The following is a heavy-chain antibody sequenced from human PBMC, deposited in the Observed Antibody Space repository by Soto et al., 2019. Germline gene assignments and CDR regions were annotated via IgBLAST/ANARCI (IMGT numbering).Heavy chain of an antibody. J-gene: IGHJ4*02. D-gene: IGHD2-15*01. Sequence: EVQLVESAGGLVKPGGSLRLSCAASGFTFSNAWMSWVRQAPGKGLEWVGRIKSKTDGGTTDYAAPVTGRFTISRDDSKITLYLQMNSLKTEDTAVYYCTTYCSVGSCYSSSFGYWGQGTLVTVSS. CDR1: GFTFSNAW. V-gene: IGHV3-15*01. CDR2: IKSKTDGGTT. CDR3: TTYCSVGSCYSSSFGY.